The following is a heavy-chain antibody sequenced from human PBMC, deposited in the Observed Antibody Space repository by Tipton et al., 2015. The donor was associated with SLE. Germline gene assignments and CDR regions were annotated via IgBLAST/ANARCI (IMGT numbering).Heavy chain of an antibody. Sequence: TLSLTCAVYGGSFSGYYWSWIRQPPGKGLEWIGESNPSGSTNYNPSLKSRVTISVDTSKNQLSLKLTSVTAADTSVYYCAREVKSGRYDWFDPWGQGTLVTVSS. CDR3: AREVKSGRYDWFDP. J-gene: IGHJ5*02. D-gene: IGHD1-26*01. CDR1: GGSFSGYY. CDR2: SNPSGST. V-gene: IGHV4-34*01.